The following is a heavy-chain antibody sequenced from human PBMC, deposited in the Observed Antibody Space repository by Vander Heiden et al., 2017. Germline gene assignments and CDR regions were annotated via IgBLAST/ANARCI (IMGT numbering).Heavy chain of an antibody. D-gene: IGHD2-15*01. V-gene: IGHV3-30-3*01. Sequence: QVQLVETEGGVVQHGRSLRLSCAAAGYTFTSYAMHCVSQAPGKGLGWVAVISYDGSNKYYADPVKGRFTISIDNSKNTLFLQMNSLRAEDTAVYYCARDIRRPRTPLGAPSSIGYWGQGTLVTLSS. J-gene: IGHJ4*02. CDR2: ISYDGSNK. CDR1: GYTFTSYA. CDR3: ARDIRRPRTPLGAPSSIGY.